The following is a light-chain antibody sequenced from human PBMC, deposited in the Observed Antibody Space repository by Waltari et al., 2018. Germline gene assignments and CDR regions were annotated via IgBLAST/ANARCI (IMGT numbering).Light chain of an antibody. CDR3: QVWDSSSDHVV. CDR1: NLGSKS. Sequence: SYVLPQPPSVSVAPGKTARITCGGNNLGSKSVHWYQQKPGQAPVLVVYDESDRPSGIPERFSGSNSGNTATLTISRVEAGDEADYYCQVWDSSSDHVVFGGGTKLTV. CDR2: DES. J-gene: IGLJ2*01. V-gene: IGLV3-21*03.